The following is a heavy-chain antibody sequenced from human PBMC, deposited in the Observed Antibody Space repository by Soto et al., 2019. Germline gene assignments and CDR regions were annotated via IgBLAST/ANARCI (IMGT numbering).Heavy chain of an antibody. V-gene: IGHV3-74*01. CDR1: GFTFSSYW. J-gene: IGHJ4*02. CDR3: NYDSSGYYELDY. Sequence: PGGSLRLSCAASGFTFSSYWMHWVRQAPGKGLVWVSRINSDGSSTSYADSVKGRFTISRDNAKNTLYLQMNSLRAEDTAVYYCNYDSSGYYELDYWGQGTLVTVSS. CDR2: INSDGSST. D-gene: IGHD3-22*01.